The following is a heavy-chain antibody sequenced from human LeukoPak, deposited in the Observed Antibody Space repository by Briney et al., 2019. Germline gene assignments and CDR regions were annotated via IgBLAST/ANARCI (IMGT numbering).Heavy chain of an antibody. J-gene: IGHJ4*02. CDR2: ISSSSTYI. V-gene: IGHV3-21*01. CDR3: AREDCSGGSCSHDY. D-gene: IGHD2-15*01. CDR1: GFTFSSYT. Sequence: GSLRLSCAASGFTFSSYTMSWVRQAPGMGLEWVSSISSSSTYIYYADSVKGRFTISRDNAKNSLNLQMDSLRADDTAVYYCAREDCSGGSCSHDYWGQGTLVTVSS.